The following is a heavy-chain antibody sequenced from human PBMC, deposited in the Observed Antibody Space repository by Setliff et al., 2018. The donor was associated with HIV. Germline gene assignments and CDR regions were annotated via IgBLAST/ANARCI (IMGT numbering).Heavy chain of an antibody. V-gene: IGHV4-59*08. J-gene: IGHJ4*02. CDR1: GGSISSYY. D-gene: IGHD1-26*01. Sequence: SETLSLTCTVSGGSISSYYWNWIRQPPGKGLEWIGHIYYSGSTNYKPSLKSRVTISVDMSKNQFSLRLSSVTAADTAVYYCARRWGEAFDYWGQGTLVTVSS. CDR2: IYYSGST. CDR3: ARRWGEAFDY.